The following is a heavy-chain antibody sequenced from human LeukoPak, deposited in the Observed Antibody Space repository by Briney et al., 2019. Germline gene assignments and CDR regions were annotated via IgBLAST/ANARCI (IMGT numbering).Heavy chain of an antibody. CDR3: ARSRDGFDM. V-gene: IGHV6-1*01. CDR1: GDSVSSNSVG. CDR2: TYYRSKWYN. Sequence: SQTLSLTCAISGDSVSSNSVGWNWIRQSPSRGLEWLGRTYYRSKWYNDYVVSVKCRITINSDTSKNQFSLQLNSVTPEDTAVYYCARSRDGFDMWGQGTMVTVSS. J-gene: IGHJ3*02.